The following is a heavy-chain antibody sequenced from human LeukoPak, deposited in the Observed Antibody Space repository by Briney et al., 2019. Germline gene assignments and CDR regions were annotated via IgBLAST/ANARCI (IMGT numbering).Heavy chain of an antibody. J-gene: IGHJ3*02. Sequence: PGGSLRLSCAASGFTLSSYEMTWVRQAPGTGLEWVSYISSDGGLTFYADSVKGRFTISRDTAKNSLYLQMNNLRGEDTALYYCARDISSSTRAFDIWGQGTMVTVSS. CDR3: ARDISSSTRAFDI. V-gene: IGHV3-48*03. CDR1: GFTLSSYE. CDR2: ISSDGGLT. D-gene: IGHD2-15*01.